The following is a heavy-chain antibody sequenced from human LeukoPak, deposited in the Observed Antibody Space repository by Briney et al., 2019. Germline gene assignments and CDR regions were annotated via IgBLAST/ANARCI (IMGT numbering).Heavy chain of an antibody. V-gene: IGHV3-66*02. Sequence: GGSLRLSCAASGFTVSSNYMSWVRQAPGKGLEWVSVIYSGGATYYTDSVKGRFTISRDNSKNTLYLQMDSLRAEDTAVYYCAREYRYYDTGGLDILISWGQGTLVTVSS. CDR2: IYSGGAT. CDR3: AREYRYYDTGGLDILIS. CDR1: GFTVSSNY. D-gene: IGHD3-22*01. J-gene: IGHJ5*02.